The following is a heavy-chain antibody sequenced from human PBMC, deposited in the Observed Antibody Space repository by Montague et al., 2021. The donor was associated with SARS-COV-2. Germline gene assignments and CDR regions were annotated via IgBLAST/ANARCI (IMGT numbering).Heavy chain of an antibody. J-gene: IGHJ4*02. D-gene: IGHD4-17*01. CDR2: IFFIRSP. Sequence: SETLSLTCTVSGVSINEYFWTWIRQTPGKGLEWIGYIFFIRSPIHNASLTNRVTISLDTSKSQVSLRLTSVTAADTAVYFCVSGRDGSYGHFDFWGQGTLVTVSS. CDR3: VSGRDGSYGHFDF. V-gene: IGHV4-59*01. CDR1: GVSINEYF.